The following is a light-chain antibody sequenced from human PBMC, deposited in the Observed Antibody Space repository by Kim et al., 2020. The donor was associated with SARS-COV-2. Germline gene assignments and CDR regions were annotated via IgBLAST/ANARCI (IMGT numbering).Light chain of an antibody. V-gene: IGKV1-12*01. J-gene: IGKJ1*01. CDR2: AAS. Sequence: SESDRDRVTITCRASQGITTYLAWYQQKPGRAPKLLIYAASSLQSGVPSRFSGSGSGTDFTLTISSLQPEDFATYYCQQASRPWTFGQGTKVDIK. CDR3: QQASRPWT. CDR1: QGITTY.